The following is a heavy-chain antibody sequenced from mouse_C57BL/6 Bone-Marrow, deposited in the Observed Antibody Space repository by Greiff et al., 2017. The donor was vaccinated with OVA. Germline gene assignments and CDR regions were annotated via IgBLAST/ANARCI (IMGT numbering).Heavy chain of an antibody. Sequence: VQLQQSGPELVKPGASVKISCKASGYSFTGYYMNWVKQSPEKSLEWIGEINPSTGGTTYNQKFKAKATLTVDKSSSPAYMQLKSLTSEDSAVYYCARSHYYGSSPDWFAYWGQGTLVTVSA. CDR2: INPSTGGT. D-gene: IGHD1-1*01. CDR1: GYSFTGYY. CDR3: ARSHYYGSSPDWFAY. J-gene: IGHJ3*01. V-gene: IGHV1-42*01.